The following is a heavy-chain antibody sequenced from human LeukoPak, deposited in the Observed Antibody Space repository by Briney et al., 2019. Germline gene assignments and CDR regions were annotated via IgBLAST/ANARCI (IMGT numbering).Heavy chain of an antibody. CDR1: GYTLTELS. CDR3: ARVGDFWSGYYYYYMDV. D-gene: IGHD3-3*01. V-gene: IGHV1-24*01. Sequence: ASVKVSCKVSGYTLTELSMHWVRQAPGKGLEWMGGFDPEDGETIYAQKFQGRVTMTEDTSTDTAYMELSSLRSEDTAVYYCARVGDFWSGYYYYYMDVWGKGTTVTVSS. J-gene: IGHJ6*03. CDR2: FDPEDGET.